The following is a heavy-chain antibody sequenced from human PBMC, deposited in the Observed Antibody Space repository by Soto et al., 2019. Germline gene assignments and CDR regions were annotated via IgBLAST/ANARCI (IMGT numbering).Heavy chain of an antibody. V-gene: IGHV6-1*01. CDR3: ARDHGKCSSTSCYGWYAFDI. J-gene: IGHJ3*02. D-gene: IGHD2-2*01. CDR1: GDSVSSNSAA. Sequence: PSPTLSLTCAISGDSVSSNSAAWNWIRQSPSRGLEWLGRTYYRSKWYNDYAVSVKSRITINPDTSKNQFSLQLNSVTPEDTAVYYCARDHGKCSSTSCYGWYAFDIWGQGTMVTVSS. CDR2: TYYRSKWYN.